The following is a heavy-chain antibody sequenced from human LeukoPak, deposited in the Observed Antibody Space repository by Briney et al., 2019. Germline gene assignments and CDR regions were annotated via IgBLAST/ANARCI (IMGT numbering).Heavy chain of an antibody. D-gene: IGHD2-2*01. J-gene: IGHJ6*03. CDR3: AKRVVPAAIAYYYMDV. V-gene: IGHV3-23*01. Sequence: GGSLRLSCAASGFTFSSYAMSWVRQAPGKGLEWVSAISGSGGSTYYADSVKGRFTISRDNSKNTLYLQMNSLRAEDTAVYYCAKRVVPAAIAYYYMDVWGKGTTVTVSS. CDR2: ISGSGGST. CDR1: GFTFSSYA.